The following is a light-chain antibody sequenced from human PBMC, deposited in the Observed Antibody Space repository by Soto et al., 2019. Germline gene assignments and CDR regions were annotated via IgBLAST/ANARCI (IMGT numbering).Light chain of an antibody. J-gene: IGKJ2*01. V-gene: IGKV1-39*01. CDR3: QQGYNSPPYT. CDR1: QNISNH. Sequence: DIQMTQSPSFLSASVGDRVTITCRATQNISNHLNWYQHKTGKAPNLLIYTGSSLQRGVPPRFSGSGSGTDFTLTITNLQPEDFATYYCQQGYNSPPYTFGQGTKLEIK. CDR2: TGS.